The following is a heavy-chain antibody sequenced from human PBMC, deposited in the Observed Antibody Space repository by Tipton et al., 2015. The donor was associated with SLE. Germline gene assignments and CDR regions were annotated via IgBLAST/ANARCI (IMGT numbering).Heavy chain of an antibody. D-gene: IGHD3-10*01. CDR3: ARTSYYGLVHS. CDR2: IYTSGST. CDR1: GGSISSGSYY. J-gene: IGHJ4*02. Sequence: TLSLTCTVSGGSISSGSYYWSWIRQPAGKGLEWIGRIYTSGSTNYNPSLKSRVTISVDTSKNQFSLKLSSVTAADTAVYYCARTSYYGLVHSWGQGTLVTVSS. V-gene: IGHV4-61*02.